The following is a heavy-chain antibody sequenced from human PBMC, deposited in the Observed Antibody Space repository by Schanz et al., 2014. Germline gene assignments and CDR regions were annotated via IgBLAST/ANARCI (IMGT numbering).Heavy chain of an antibody. V-gene: IGHV1-18*01. CDR2: ISAFDDKT. Sequence: QVQLVQSAPEVKKPGASVKVSCKAPGYSFTTYGLNWVRQAPGQGPEWMGWISAFDDKTDYAQNFQGRLIMTTDTATTTAYMELRSLISDDTAVYYCVRDAGWAFGDYHGMDVWGQGTSVTVSS. D-gene: IGHD3-10*01. CDR3: VRDAGWAFGDYHGMDV. CDR1: GYSFTTYG. J-gene: IGHJ6*02.